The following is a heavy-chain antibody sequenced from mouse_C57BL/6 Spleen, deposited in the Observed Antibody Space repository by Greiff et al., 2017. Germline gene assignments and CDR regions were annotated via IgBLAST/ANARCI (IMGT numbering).Heavy chain of an antibody. CDR2: INPGSGGT. V-gene: IGHV1-54*01. CDR3: ARDLITTVVPYFDY. J-gene: IGHJ2*01. Sequence: VQLQQSGAELVRPGTSVKVSCKASGYAFTNYSIEWVKQRPGQGLEWIGVINPGSGGTNYNEKFKGKATLTADKSSSTAYMQLSSLTSEDSAVYFCARDLITTVVPYFDYWGQGTTLTVSS. D-gene: IGHD1-1*01. CDR1: GYAFTNYS.